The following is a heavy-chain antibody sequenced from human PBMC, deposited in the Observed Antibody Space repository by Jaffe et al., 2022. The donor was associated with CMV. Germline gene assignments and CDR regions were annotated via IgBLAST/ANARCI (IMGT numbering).Heavy chain of an antibody. CDR2: IIPLHGVR. CDR3: ASGRGDSYGFPYLDV. CDR1: GDTLTTYA. Sequence: QVQLVQSGAEMKKPGSSVKVSCKASGDTLTTYAITWVRQAPGQGLEWMGRIIPLHGVRNYAQKFQGRVTFSADTSTSTAYMELSSLRSEDTAVYYCASGRGDSYGFPYLDVWGEGTTVTVSS. J-gene: IGHJ6*03. D-gene: IGHD5-18*01. V-gene: IGHV1-69*09.